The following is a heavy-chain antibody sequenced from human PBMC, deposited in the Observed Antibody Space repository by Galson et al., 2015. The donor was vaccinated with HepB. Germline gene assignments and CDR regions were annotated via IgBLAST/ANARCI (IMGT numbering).Heavy chain of an antibody. CDR1: GGSFSGYK. Sequence: LSLTCAVYGGSFSGYKWSWIRQPPGKGLEWVREINHSGRTKYKPSLKSRVTISGDRSKNQFSLKVRSVTAADTAVYYCARDKEILVGGLYGMDVWGQGTTVTVSS. D-gene: IGHD2-2*01. J-gene: IGHJ6*02. CDR2: INHSGRT. CDR3: ARDKEILVGGLYGMDV. V-gene: IGHV4-34*01.